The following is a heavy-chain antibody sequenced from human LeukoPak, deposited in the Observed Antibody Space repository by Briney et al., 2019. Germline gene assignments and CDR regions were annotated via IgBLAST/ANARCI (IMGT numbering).Heavy chain of an antibody. J-gene: IGHJ4*02. Sequence: SETLALTCTVSGGSISSYYWSWIRQPPGKGLEWIGNIYYTGSTNYNPSLKSRVTISVDTSKNQFSLKLSSVTAADTAVYYCARAFSSGWYPYSIGGLWFDYWGQGTLVTVSS. D-gene: IGHD6-19*01. CDR1: GGSISSYY. V-gene: IGHV4-59*01. CDR3: ARAFSSGWYPYSIGGLWFDY. CDR2: IYYTGST.